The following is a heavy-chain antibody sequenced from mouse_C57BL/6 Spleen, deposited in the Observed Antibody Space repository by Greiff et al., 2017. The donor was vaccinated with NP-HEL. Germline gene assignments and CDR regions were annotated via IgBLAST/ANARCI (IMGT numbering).Heavy chain of an antibody. Sequence: DVMLVESEGGLVQPGSSMKLSCTASGFTFSDYYMAWVRQVPEKGLEWVANINYDGSSTYYLDSLKSRFIISRDNAKNILYLQMSSLKSEDTATYYCARDRGYDGYYYAMDYWGQGTSVTVSS. V-gene: IGHV5-16*01. CDR2: INYDGSST. J-gene: IGHJ4*01. CDR1: GFTFSDYY. D-gene: IGHD2-2*01. CDR3: ARDRGYDGYYYAMDY.